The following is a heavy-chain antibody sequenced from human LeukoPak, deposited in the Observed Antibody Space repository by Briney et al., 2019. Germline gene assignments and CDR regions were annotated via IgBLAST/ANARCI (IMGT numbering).Heavy chain of an antibody. J-gene: IGHJ4*02. D-gene: IGHD6-13*01. Sequence: ASVKVSCKASGYTFTTYYIHWVRQAPGQGLEWMGIINPTGGSTTYAQKFQRRVTMTRDTSTSTVFMEVNSLRSEDTAVYYCALYSSTWYWGQGTLVTVSS. V-gene: IGHV1-46*01. CDR1: GYTFTTYY. CDR2: INPTGGST. CDR3: ALYSSTWY.